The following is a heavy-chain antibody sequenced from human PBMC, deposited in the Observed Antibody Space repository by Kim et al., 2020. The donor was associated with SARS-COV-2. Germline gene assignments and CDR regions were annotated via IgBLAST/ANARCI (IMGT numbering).Heavy chain of an antibody. Sequence: SETLSLTCAVSGGSISSSNWWSWVRQPPGKGLEWIGEIYHSGSTNYNPSLKSRVTISVDKSKNQFSLKLSSVTAADTAVYYCARDPSYYDILTGYLAPHYYGMDVWGQGTTVTVSS. D-gene: IGHD3-9*01. CDR1: GGSISSSNW. CDR3: ARDPSYYDILTGYLAPHYYGMDV. V-gene: IGHV4-4*02. J-gene: IGHJ6*02. CDR2: IYHSGST.